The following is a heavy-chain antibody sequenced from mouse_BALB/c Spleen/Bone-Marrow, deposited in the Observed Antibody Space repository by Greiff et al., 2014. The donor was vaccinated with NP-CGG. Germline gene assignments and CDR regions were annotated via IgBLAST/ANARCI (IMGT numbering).Heavy chain of an antibody. CDR3: ARGFITTVVPFAY. CDR2: ISYDGSN. D-gene: IGHD1-1*01. CDR1: GYSITSGYY. Sequence: EVKVEESGPGLVKPSQSLSLTCSVTGYSITSGYYWNWIRQFPGNKLEWMGYISYDGSNDSNPSLKNRISITRDTPKNQFFLKLNSVTTEDTATYYCARGFITTVVPFAYWGQGTLVTVSA. V-gene: IGHV3-6*02. J-gene: IGHJ3*01.